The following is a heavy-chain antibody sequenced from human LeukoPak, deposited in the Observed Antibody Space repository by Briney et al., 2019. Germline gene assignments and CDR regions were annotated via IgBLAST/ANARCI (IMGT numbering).Heavy chain of an antibody. CDR2: ISYDGSNK. J-gene: IGHJ4*02. CDR1: GFTFSSYG. V-gene: IGHV3-30*18. Sequence: GGSLRLSCAASGFTFSSYGMHWVRQAPGKGLEWVAVISYDGSNKYYADSVKGRFTISRDNSKNTLYLQMNSLRAEDTAVYYCAKGLQLWAPIDCWGQGTLVTVSS. CDR3: AKGLQLWAPIDC. D-gene: IGHD5-18*01.